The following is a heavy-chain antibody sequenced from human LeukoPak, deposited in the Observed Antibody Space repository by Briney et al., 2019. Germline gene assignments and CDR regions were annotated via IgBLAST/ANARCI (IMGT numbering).Heavy chain of an antibody. V-gene: IGHV1-3*01. D-gene: IGHD2-15*01. CDR3: ARSSRCSGGSCYRGDFDY. J-gene: IGHJ4*02. Sequence: ASVKVSCEASGYTFTSYAMHWVRQAPGQRLEWMGWINAGNGNTKYSQKFQGRVTITRDTSASTAYMELSSLRSEDTAVYYCARSSRCSGGSCYRGDFDYWGQGTLVTFSS. CDR1: GYTFTSYA. CDR2: INAGNGNT.